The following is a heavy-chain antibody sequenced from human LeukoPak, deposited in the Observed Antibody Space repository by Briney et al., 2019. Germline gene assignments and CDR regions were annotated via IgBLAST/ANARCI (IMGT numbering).Heavy chain of an antibody. V-gene: IGHV4-59*12. D-gene: IGHD3-10*01. Sequence: SETLSLTCTVSGASISSYCWSWIRQPPGKGLEWIGYIYYSGSTNYNPSLKSRVTISVDMSKNQLSLKLSSVTAADTAVYYCARVLTGGGRAFDIWGQGTMVTVSS. CDR3: ARVLTGGGRAFDI. J-gene: IGHJ3*02. CDR1: GASISSYC. CDR2: IYYSGST.